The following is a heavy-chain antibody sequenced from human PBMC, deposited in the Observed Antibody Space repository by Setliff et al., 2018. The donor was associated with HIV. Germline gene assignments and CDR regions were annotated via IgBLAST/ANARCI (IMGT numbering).Heavy chain of an antibody. D-gene: IGHD3-3*01. V-gene: IGHV4-39*07. J-gene: IGHJ3*02. Sequence: SETLSLTCAVSGGSISSRTYYWGWIRQPPGKGLEWIGSIYHSGNTYYNPSLKSRVTISVDTSKNQFSLKLTSVTAADTAVYYCAREAVFGVVPDDGNDAFDIWGQGTMVTVSS. CDR3: AREAVFGVVPDDGNDAFDI. CDR2: IYHSGNT. CDR1: GGSISSRTYY.